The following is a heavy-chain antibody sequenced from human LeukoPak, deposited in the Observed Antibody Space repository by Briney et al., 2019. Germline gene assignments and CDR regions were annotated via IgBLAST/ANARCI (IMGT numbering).Heavy chain of an antibody. CDR2: IYYSGST. D-gene: IGHD3-22*01. CDR1: GGSISSYY. CDR3: GTYYYDSSGHYYFDY. J-gene: IGHJ4*02. V-gene: IGHV4-59*13. Sequence: SEPLSLTGTVSGGSISSYYWSWIRQPPGKGLEWIGYIYYSGSTNYNPSLKSRVTISVDTSKNQFSLKLSSVTAADTAVYYCGTYYYDSSGHYYFDYWGQGTLVTVSS.